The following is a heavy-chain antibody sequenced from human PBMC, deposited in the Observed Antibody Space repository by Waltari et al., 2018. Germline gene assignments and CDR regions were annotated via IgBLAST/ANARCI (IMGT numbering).Heavy chain of an antibody. CDR1: GYSISSGYY. CDR3: ARDKDDPDYFDY. Sequence: QVQLQESGPGLVKPSETLSLTCTVSGYSISSGYYWGWLRQPPGKGLEWIGSIYHSGSTYYNPSLKSRVTISVDTSKNQFSLKLSSVTAADTAVYYCARDKDDPDYFDYWGQGTLVTVSS. J-gene: IGHJ4*02. CDR2: IYHSGST. D-gene: IGHD3-3*01. V-gene: IGHV4-38-2*02.